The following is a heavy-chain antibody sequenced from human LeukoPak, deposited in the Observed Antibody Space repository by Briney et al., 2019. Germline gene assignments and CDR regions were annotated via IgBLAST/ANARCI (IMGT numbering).Heavy chain of an antibody. CDR2: IYYSGST. Sequence: PSETLSLTCTVSGGSISSYYWSWIRQPPGKGLEWIGYIYYSGSTNYNPSLKSRVTISIDTSKNQFSLKLSSVTAADTAVYYCARDYGGRTAYFDYWGQGTLVTVSS. J-gene: IGHJ4*02. CDR3: ARDYGGRTAYFDY. D-gene: IGHD4-23*01. CDR1: GGSISSYY. V-gene: IGHV4-59*12.